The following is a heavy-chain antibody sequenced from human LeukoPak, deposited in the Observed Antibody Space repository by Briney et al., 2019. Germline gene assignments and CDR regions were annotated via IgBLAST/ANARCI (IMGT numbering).Heavy chain of an antibody. CDR3: ARGITGDGGSFDC. D-gene: IGHD1-20*01. J-gene: IGHJ4*02. Sequence: GGSLRLSCAASGFTFSSYGMHWVRQAPGKGLEWVANIWYDASNKYYGDSVKGRFTISRDNSKNTLYLQMNSLRAEDTAVYYCARGITGDGGSFDCWGQGTLVTVSS. CDR2: IWYDASNK. V-gene: IGHV3-33*08. CDR1: GFTFSSYG.